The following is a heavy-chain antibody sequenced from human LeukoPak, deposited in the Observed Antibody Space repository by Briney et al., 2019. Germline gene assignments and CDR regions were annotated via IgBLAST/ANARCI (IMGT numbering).Heavy chain of an antibody. CDR1: GYTLTELS. CDR3: ARAYGSGSYYGHYYYMDV. D-gene: IGHD3-10*01. V-gene: IGHV1-2*02. CDR2: INPNSDYT. Sequence: ASVKVSCKVSGYTLTELSMHWVRQAPGQGLEWMGRINPNSDYTDYAQKFQGRVTMTRDTSISTAYMELSSLRSDDTAMYYCARAYGSGSYYGHYYYMDVWGKGTTVTISS. J-gene: IGHJ6*03.